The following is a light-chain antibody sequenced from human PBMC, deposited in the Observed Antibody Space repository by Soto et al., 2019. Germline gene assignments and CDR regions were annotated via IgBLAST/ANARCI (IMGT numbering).Light chain of an antibody. Sequence: DIQMTQSPATLSASVGDRVTITFRASQSISSWLAWYQQKPGQAPKLMIYAASVLASGVQSRFSGSGSGTDFTLTISSVQSEDFATYRCQQANSFTIPFGHGRRLEIK. J-gene: IGKJ5*01. CDR1: QSISSW. V-gene: IGKV1-5*01. CDR3: QQANSFTIP. CDR2: AAS.